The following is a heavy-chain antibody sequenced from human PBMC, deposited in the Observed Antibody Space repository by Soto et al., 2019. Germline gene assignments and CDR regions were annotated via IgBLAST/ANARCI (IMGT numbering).Heavy chain of an antibody. CDR2: IYPGDSDT. D-gene: IGHD6-13*01. J-gene: IGHJ5*02. CDR3: ARHSIAAAGPNWFDP. Sequence: GESLKISCKGSGYSFTSYWIGWVRQMPGKGLEWMGIIYPGDSDTRYSPSFQGQVTISADKSISTAYLQWSSLKASDTAMYYCARHSIAAAGPNWFDPWGQGTLVTVSS. V-gene: IGHV5-51*01. CDR1: GYSFTSYW.